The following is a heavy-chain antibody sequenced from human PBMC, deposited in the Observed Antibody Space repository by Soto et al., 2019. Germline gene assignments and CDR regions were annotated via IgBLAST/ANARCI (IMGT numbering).Heavy chain of an antibody. V-gene: IGHV3-30-3*01. J-gene: IGHJ6*02. Sequence: SLRLSCAASGFTFSSYAMHWVRQAPGKGLEWVAVISYDGSNKYYADSVKGRFTISRDNSKNTLYLQMNSLRAEDTAVYYCARAGYYYYGMDVWGQGTTVTVSS. CDR3: ARAGYYYYGMDV. CDR1: GFTFSSYA. CDR2: ISYDGSNK.